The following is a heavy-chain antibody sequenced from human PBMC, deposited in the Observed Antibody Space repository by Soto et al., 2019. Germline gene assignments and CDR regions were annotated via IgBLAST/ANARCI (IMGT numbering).Heavy chain of an antibody. CDR2: INPSGGRT. D-gene: IGHD3-22*01. CDR1: GNSFTTYY. CDR3: AGPYHYDSSGYYDY. J-gene: IGHJ4*02. V-gene: IGHV1-46*01. Sequence: QVQLVQSGAEVKKPGASVKVSCKASGNSFTTYYMHWVRQAPGQGLEWMGIINPSGGRTTYAQKFQGRVTMTRDTSTCTFHMELSSLTSEDTAVYYCAGPYHYDSSGYYDYWGQGTLVTVSS.